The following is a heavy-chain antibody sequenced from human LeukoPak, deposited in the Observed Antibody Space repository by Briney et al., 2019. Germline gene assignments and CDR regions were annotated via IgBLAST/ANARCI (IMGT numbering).Heavy chain of an antibody. J-gene: IGHJ3*02. CDR3: ARDRYYYDSSSYYSAFET. V-gene: IGHV4-59*12. Sequence: SETLSLTCSVSGGSISSYYWSWIRQPPGKGLEWIGYIYYSGRTNYNPSLKSRVTISVDTSKNQFSLKLTSVTAADTAVYYCARDRYYYDSSSYYSAFETWGQGTMVTVSS. D-gene: IGHD3-22*01. CDR2: IYYSGRT. CDR1: GGSISSYY.